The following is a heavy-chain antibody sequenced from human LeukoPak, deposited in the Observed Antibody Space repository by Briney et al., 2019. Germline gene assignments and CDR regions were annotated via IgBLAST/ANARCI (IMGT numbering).Heavy chain of an antibody. J-gene: IGHJ4*02. V-gene: IGHV3-21*01. CDR2: ISSGSSYI. D-gene: IGHD3-22*01. CDR3: AKSYYDSSGYRGDFEN. Sequence: GGSLRLSCAASGFTFNSYNMNWVRQAPGKGLEWVSSISSGSSYIYYADSVKGRFTISSDNAKNMLYLQMNSLRPEDTAVYYCAKSYYDSSGYRGDFENWGQGTLVTVSS. CDR1: GFTFNSYN.